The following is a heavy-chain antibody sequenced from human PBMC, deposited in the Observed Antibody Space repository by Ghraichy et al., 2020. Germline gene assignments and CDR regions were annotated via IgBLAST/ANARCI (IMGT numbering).Heavy chain of an antibody. CDR1: GFTFSSYS. V-gene: IGHV3-21*01. CDR2: ISSSSSYI. J-gene: IGHJ2*01. Sequence: GESLNISCAASGFTFSSYSMNWVRQAPGKGLEWVSSISSSSSYIYYADSVKGRFTISRDNAKNSLYLQMNSLRAEDTAVYYCARAWGERYFDLWGRGTLVTVSS. D-gene: IGHD3-10*01. CDR3: ARAWGERYFDL.